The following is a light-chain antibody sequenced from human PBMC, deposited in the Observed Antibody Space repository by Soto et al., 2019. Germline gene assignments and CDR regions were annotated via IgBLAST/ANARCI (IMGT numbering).Light chain of an antibody. Sequence: DIQVTQSPSSLSASVGDRVTIACRSSRTISYYLNWYQQKPGKAPKLLISDGSTLQSGVPSRFSGSGSGIEFTLTITSLQPEDFATYYCQQFYTYLLTFGGGTKVDIK. V-gene: IGKV1-9*01. CDR3: QQFYTYLLT. J-gene: IGKJ4*01. CDR2: DGS. CDR1: RTISYY.